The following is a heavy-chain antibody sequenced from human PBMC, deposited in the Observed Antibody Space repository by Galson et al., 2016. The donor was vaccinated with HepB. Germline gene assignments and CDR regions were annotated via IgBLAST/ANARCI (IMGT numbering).Heavy chain of an antibody. CDR1: GFTFSSFA. CDR2: ISDSGGST. CDR3: AKGKGGAWYVLDY. Sequence: SLRLSCAASGFTFSSFAMSWVRQAPGKGLEWVSGISDSGGSTYYADSVKGRFTISRDNSKSTLYLQMNNLRVDDTAVYFCAKGKGGAWYVLDYWGQGTLVTVSS. J-gene: IGHJ4*02. D-gene: IGHD6-19*01. V-gene: IGHV3-23*01.